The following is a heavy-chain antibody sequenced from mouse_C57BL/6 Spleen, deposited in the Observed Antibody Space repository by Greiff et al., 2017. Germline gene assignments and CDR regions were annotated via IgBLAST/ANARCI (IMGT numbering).Heavy chain of an antibody. V-gene: IGHV5-16*01. CDR3: ARDRGGEAMDY. J-gene: IGHJ4*01. CDR2: INYDGSST. Sequence: EVKVVESEGGLVQPGSSMKLSCTASGFTFSDYYMAWVRQVPEKGLEWVANINYDGSSTYYLDSLKSRFIISRDNAKNILYLQMSSLKSEDTATYYCARDRGGEAMDYWGQGTSVTVSS. CDR1: GFTFSDYY. D-gene: IGHD1-1*02.